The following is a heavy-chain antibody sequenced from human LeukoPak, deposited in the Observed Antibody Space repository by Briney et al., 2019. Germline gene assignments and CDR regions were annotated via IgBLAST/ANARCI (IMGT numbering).Heavy chain of an antibody. CDR2: IGGGDGTT. J-gene: IGHJ4*02. CDR1: GFAFNIYA. D-gene: IGHD6-13*01. V-gene: IGHV3-23*01. Sequence: GGSLRLSCAASGFAFNIYAMGWVRQAPGKGLEWVSGIGGGDGTTFHGDSVKGRFSISRDNSKNTLYLQMNSLRADDTAVYYCARDGYSNYWYLNLWGQGTLVTVSS. CDR3: ARDGYSNYWYLNL.